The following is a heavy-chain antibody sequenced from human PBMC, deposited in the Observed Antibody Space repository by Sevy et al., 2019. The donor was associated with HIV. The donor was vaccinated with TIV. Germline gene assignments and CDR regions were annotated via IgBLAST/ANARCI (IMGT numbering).Heavy chain of an antibody. V-gene: IGHV4-59*01. CDR1: GDSISGYY. CDR3: TSGISARLDY. Sequence: SETLSLTCTVSGDSISGYYWSWIRQPPGKGLEWIGYFYYSGRTNYSPSLKSRATISVDMSKNQISLTLTSVTAADTAIYYCTSGISARLDYWGQGTLVTVSS. J-gene: IGHJ4*02. D-gene: IGHD6-6*01. CDR2: FYYSGRT.